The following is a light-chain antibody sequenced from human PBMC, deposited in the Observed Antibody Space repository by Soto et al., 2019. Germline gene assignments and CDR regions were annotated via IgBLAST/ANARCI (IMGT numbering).Light chain of an antibody. CDR1: QNVRFY. CDR3: KQRSSWPPT. Sequence: EIVLTQFPATLSLSPGERATLSCRASQNVRFYLAWYQQKPGQAPRLLISDASNRATGFPARFSGSGSGTDFTLTISSLEPEDFAVYYCKQRSSWPPTFGGGTKV. CDR2: DAS. V-gene: IGKV3-11*01. J-gene: IGKJ4*01.